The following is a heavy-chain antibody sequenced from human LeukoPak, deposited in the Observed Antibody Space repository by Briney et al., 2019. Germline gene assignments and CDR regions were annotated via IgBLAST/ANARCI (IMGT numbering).Heavy chain of an antibody. D-gene: IGHD6-13*01. CDR3: ARFGTISSSYVGYFDT. V-gene: IGHV4-39*01. CDR1: GDSISRSGYY. CDR2: MFYSGSI. J-gene: IGHJ5*02. Sequence: SETLSLTCTVSGDSISRSGYYWGWIRQPPGKGLEWIGSMFYSGSIHNNPSLKSRVTISVDTTKNQLSLKVSSVTAADTAVYYCARFGTISSSYVGYFDTWGQGILVTVSS.